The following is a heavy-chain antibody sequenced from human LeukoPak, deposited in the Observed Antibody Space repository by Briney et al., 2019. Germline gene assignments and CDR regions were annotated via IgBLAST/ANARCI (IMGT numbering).Heavy chain of an antibody. J-gene: IGHJ4*02. D-gene: IGHD6-6*01. CDR2: ISSSGGST. V-gene: IGHV3-23*01. CDR1: GFTFSSSA. Sequence: GRSLRLSCAASGFTFSSSAMSWVRKAPGKGLEWVSAISSSGGSTYYADSVKGRFTISRDNSKNTLSLQMNSLRAEDTALYYCAKVSPEYYFDYWGQGTLVTVSS. CDR3: AKVSPEYYFDY.